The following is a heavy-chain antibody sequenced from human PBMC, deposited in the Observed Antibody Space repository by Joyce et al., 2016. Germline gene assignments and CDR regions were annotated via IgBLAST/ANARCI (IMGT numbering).Heavy chain of an antibody. J-gene: IGHJ5*02. CDR3: VRGISARPGGPNWFDP. D-gene: IGHD6-6*01. Sequence: EVQLVESGGGLVQPGGSLRLSCAASGFSFSGHWIHWVRQAPGKGLVWVSRINTEGSSKRFADSVKGRFTISRDNAKNTLYLQMNSLRAEDTAVYYCVRGISARPGGPNWFDPWGQGTLVTVSS. CDR2: INTEGSSK. CDR1: GFSFSGHW. V-gene: IGHV3-74*01.